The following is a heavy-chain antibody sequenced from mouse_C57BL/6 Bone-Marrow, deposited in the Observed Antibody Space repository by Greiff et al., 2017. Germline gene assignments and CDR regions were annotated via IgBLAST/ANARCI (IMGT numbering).Heavy chain of an antibody. CDR2: ISDGGSYT. V-gene: IGHV5-4*01. D-gene: IGHD2-4*01. CDR1: GFTFSSYA. Sequence: EVQGVESGGGLVKPGGSLKLSCAASGFTFSSYAMSWVRQTPEKRLEWVATISDGGSYTYYPDNVKGRFTISRDNAKNNLYLQMSHLKSEDTAMYYCARFLGDDYDEAWFAYWGQGTLVTVSA. CDR3: ARFLGDDYDEAWFAY. J-gene: IGHJ3*01.